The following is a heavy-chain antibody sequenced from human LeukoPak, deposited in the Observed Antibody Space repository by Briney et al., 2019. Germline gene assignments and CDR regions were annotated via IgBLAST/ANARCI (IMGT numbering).Heavy chain of an antibody. J-gene: IGHJ5*02. CDR2: ISYDGSNK. CDR3: ARDPCGSTSCYLKS. CDR1: GFTFSSYA. V-gene: IGHV3-30*04. D-gene: IGHD2-2*01. Sequence: GGSLRLSCAASGFTFSSYAMHWVRQAPGKGLEWVAVISYDGSNKYYADSVKGRFTISRDNAKSSVYLQMNRLSAEDTAIYYCARDPCGSTSCYLKSWGQGTLVTVSS.